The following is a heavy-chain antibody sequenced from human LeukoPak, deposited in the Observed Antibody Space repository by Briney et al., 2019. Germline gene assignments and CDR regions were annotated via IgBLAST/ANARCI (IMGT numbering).Heavy chain of an antibody. D-gene: IGHD3-22*01. V-gene: IGHV4-59*01. Sequence: SETLSLTCTVSGGSISSYYWSWIRQPPGKGLEWIGHIYYSGSTNYNPSLKSRLTILVDTSKNQFSLKLSSVTAADTAVYYCARVPDSSGYYYYFDYWGQGTLVTVSS. J-gene: IGHJ4*02. CDR2: IYYSGST. CDR1: GGSISSYY. CDR3: ARVPDSSGYYYYFDY.